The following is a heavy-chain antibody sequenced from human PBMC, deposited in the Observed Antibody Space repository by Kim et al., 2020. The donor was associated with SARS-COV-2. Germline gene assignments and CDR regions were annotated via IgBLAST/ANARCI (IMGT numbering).Heavy chain of an antibody. CDR3: AKGYCSSTSCYYFDY. Sequence: GGSLRLSCAASGFTFDDYAMHWVRQAPGKGLEWVSGISWNSGSIGYADSVKGRFTISRDNAKNSLYLQMNSLRAEDTALYYCAKGYCSSTSCYYFDYWGQGTLVTVSS. D-gene: IGHD2-2*01. V-gene: IGHV3-9*01. J-gene: IGHJ4*02. CDR2: ISWNSGSI. CDR1: GFTFDDYA.